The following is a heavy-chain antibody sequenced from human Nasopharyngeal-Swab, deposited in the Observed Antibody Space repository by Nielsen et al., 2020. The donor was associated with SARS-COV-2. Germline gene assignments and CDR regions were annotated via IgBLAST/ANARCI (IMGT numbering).Heavy chain of an antibody. CDR1: GFTFNIYA. Sequence: GESLKTSCLASGFTFNIYAMAWVRRTPGRGPQWVSGISASGGSTYYTDSVKGRFTVSRDNSRNTLYLQMHSLRVEDTALYYCAKDDVVRGDAFDIWGQGTMVTVSS. CDR3: AKDDVVRGDAFDI. V-gene: IGHV3-23*01. D-gene: IGHD3-10*01. J-gene: IGHJ3*02. CDR2: ISASGGST.